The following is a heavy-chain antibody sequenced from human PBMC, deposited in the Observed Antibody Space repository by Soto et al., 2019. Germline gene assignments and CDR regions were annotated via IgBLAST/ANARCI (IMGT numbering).Heavy chain of an antibody. Sequence: ASEPRSHTYSVANGSINTFSWRWVRQPSGKGLQWIGRIFSSGSTSFNPSLESRVAMSVDTSKNHFSLNLSSVTAADMAVYYCAREGSYSAYNFAHGIQLWSFDFWGQGALVTVSS. D-gene: IGHD5-12*01. CDR1: NGSINTFS. CDR3: AREGSYSAYNFAHGIQLWSFDF. V-gene: IGHV4-4*07. J-gene: IGHJ4*02. CDR2: IFSSGST.